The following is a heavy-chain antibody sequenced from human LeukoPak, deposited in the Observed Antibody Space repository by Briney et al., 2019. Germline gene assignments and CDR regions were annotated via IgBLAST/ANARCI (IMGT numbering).Heavy chain of an antibody. D-gene: IGHD1-26*01. CDR3: ARGQGYSGSYYYFDY. CDR2: INPNSGGT. J-gene: IGHJ4*02. V-gene: IGHV1-2*02. Sequence: ASVKVSCKASGYTFTGYYMHWVRQAPGQGLGWMGWINPNSGGTNYAQKFQGRVTMTRDTSISTAYMELSRLRSDDTAVYYCARGQGYSGSYYYFDYWGQGTLVTVSS. CDR1: GYTFTGYY.